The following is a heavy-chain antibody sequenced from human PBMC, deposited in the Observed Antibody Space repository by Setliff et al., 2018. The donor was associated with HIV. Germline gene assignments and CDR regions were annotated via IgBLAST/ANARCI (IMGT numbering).Heavy chain of an antibody. CDR2: INYGGAP. D-gene: IGHD3-22*01. Sequence: SETLSLTCTVSTDSLSSSTNHWGWIRQPPGKGLEWIGNINYGGAPYYNPSLKSRVTISIDTSKSQFSLKLTSVIAADTAVYFCARDPHYFDTSGYYSYFYFDYWGHGTLVTVTS. J-gene: IGHJ4*01. CDR3: ARDPHYFDTSGYYSYFYFDY. V-gene: IGHV4-39*07. CDR1: TDSLSSSTNH.